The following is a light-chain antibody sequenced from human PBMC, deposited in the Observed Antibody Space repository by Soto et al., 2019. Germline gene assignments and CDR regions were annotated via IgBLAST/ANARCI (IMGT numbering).Light chain of an antibody. J-gene: IGLJ1*01. CDR2: GNN. Sequence: QSVLTQPPSVSGAPGQRVTISYTGSGSNIGAGYDVHWYQQFPGTAPKLLIYGNNNRPSGVPDRFSGSKSGTSASLAITGLQAEDEADYYCQSYDSSLSEVFGTGTKLTVL. CDR3: QSYDSSLSEV. CDR1: GSNIGAGYD. V-gene: IGLV1-40*01.